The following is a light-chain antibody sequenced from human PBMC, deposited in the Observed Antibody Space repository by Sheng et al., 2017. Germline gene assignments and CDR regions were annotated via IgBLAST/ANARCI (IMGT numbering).Light chain of an antibody. J-gene: IGLJ3*02. CDR2: KDT. CDR1: VLPKQY. V-gene: IGLV3-25*03. CDR3: QSADSGGFPWV. Sequence: YELTQPPSVSVSPGQTARITCSGDVLPKQYAYWYQVKAGQAPVVVIHKDTERPSGVPGRFSGSSSGTIVKLTISGVQAEDEADYYCQSADSGGFPWVFGGGTKLTVL.